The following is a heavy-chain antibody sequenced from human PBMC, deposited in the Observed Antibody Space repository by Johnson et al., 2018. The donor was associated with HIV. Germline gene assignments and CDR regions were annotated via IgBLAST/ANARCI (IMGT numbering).Heavy chain of an antibody. CDR3: ARDGGGGALDI. CDR1: GFTLSRYD. D-gene: IGHD3-16*01. V-gene: IGHV3-13*01. Sequence: VQLVESGGGLVKPGGSLRLSCAASGFTLSRYDMHWVRQATGKGLEWVSAIGTAGDTYYPGSVKGRFTISRENAKNSLYLQMNSLRAGDTAVYYCARDGGGGALDIWGQGTMVTVSS. J-gene: IGHJ3*02. CDR2: IGTAGDT.